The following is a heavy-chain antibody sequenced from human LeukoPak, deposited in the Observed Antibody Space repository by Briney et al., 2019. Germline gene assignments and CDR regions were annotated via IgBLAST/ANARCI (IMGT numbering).Heavy chain of an antibody. CDR3: ARDHKTLEWLFLPD. CDR1: GYTFTGYY. V-gene: IGHV1-2*02. CDR2: INPTSGGT. J-gene: IGHJ4*02. D-gene: IGHD3-3*01. Sequence: GASVKVSCKASGYTFTGYYMHWVRQAPGQGLEWMGWINPTSGGTNYAQKFQGRVTMTRDTSISTAYMELSRLRSDDTAVYYCARDHKTLEWLFLPDWGQGTLVTVSS.